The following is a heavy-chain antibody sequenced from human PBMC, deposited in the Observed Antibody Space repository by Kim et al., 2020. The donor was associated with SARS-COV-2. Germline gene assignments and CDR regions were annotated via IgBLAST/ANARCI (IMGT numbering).Heavy chain of an antibody. J-gene: IGHJ6*01. D-gene: IGHD2-15*01. CDR2: INHDGSSK. CDR3: ARGDISYGMEV. CDR1: GFTFSSYW. V-gene: IGHV3-7*04. Sequence: GGSLRLSCAASGFTFSSYWMSWVRQAPGKGLEWVANINHDGSSKSYADSVKGRFTISRDNAKNSLYLQMNSLRAEDTAVYYCARGDISYGMEVWGEGSPVSAS.